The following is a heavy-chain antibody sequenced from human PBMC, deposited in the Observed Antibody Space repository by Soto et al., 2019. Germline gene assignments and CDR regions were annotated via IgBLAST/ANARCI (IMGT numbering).Heavy chain of an antibody. D-gene: IGHD5-12*01. V-gene: IGHV4-4*02. J-gene: IGHJ4*02. CDR1: GGSVSNHNW. Sequence: QVQLQASGPGLVKPTGPLSLSCAVSGGSVSNHNWWSWFRQSPGHGLAWIGEIYHSGGTSSNPSLESRGTLSVDKSKNELSLRLNYVTAADTAVYYCTKNSAYARDYLVLGILVTLSS. CDR3: TKNSAYARDY. CDR2: IYHSGGT.